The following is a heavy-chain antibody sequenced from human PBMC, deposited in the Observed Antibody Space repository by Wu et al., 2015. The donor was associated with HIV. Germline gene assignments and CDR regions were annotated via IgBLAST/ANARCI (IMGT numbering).Heavy chain of an antibody. V-gene: IGHV1-18*01. CDR2: IIAHNGKT. CDR1: GYTFNIHG. D-gene: IGHD3-22*01. Sequence: QVQLLQSGAEVKKPGASVKVSCKASGYTFNIHGITWVRQAPGQGLEWMGWIIAHNGKTNYAQKFQGRVTMTTDTSTTTAYMELRSLRSDDTAVYYCARYYDSSGYWNYFGYWGQGTLVTVSS. J-gene: IGHJ4*02. CDR3: ARYYDSSGYWNYFGY.